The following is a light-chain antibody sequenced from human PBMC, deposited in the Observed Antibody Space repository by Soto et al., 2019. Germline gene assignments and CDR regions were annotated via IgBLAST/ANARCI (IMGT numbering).Light chain of an antibody. Sequence: QSALTQPASVSGSPGQSITISCTGGSGDVGGYNYVSWYQQHPGKAPQLMIYEVSNRPSGVSNRFSGSKSGNTASLTISGLQAEDEADYYCSSFTSGSTLFGTGTKLTVL. J-gene: IGLJ1*01. CDR3: SSFTSGSTL. V-gene: IGLV2-14*01. CDR2: EVS. CDR1: SGDVGGYNY.